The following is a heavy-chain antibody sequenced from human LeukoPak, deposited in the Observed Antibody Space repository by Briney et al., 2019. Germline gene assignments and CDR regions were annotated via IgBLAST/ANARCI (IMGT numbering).Heavy chain of an antibody. CDR3: ARYSSGYPDDCDI. V-gene: IGHV4-31*03. D-gene: IGHD3-22*01. CDR2: FFYSGST. J-gene: IGHJ3*02. CDR1: GGSISSGGYY. Sequence: SETLSLTCTVSGGSISSGGYYWSWIRQHPEKGLEWIGYFFYSGSTYYHPSLKSRLTISVDTSKNQFSLKLSSVTAADTAAYCCARYSSGYPDDCDIWGGGTMVSVSS.